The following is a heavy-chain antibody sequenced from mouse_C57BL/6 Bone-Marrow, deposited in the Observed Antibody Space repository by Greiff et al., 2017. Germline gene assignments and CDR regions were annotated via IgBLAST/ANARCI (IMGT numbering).Heavy chain of an antibody. D-gene: IGHD4-1*01. Sequence: QVQLQQPGAELVKPGASVKLSCKASGYTFTSYWITWVKQRPGQGLEWIGDIYPGSGSTNYNEKFKSKATLTVDKSSSTAYMQLSSRTSEDSAVYYCARRTWDWFMDYWGQGTSVTVSS. CDR1: GYTFTSYW. CDR3: ARRTWDWFMDY. J-gene: IGHJ4*01. V-gene: IGHV1-55*01. CDR2: IYPGSGST.